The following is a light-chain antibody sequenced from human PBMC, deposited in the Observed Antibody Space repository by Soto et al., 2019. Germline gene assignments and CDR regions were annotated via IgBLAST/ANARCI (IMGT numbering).Light chain of an antibody. Sequence: EIVLTQSPGTLSLSPGERATLSCRASQSVNSNYLVWYQQRPGQAPRLHIYGASNRATGIPDRFSGSGSGTEFTLTINRLEPEDFVVYYCQYYGNSRITFGQGTRLEIK. CDR2: GAS. V-gene: IGKV3-20*01. CDR3: QYYGNSRIT. J-gene: IGKJ5*01. CDR1: QSVNSNY.